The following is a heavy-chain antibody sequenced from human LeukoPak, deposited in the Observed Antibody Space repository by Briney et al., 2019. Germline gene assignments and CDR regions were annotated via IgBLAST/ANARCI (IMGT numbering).Heavy chain of an antibody. CDR1: GFTFSSYW. Sequence: GGSLRLSCAASGFTFSSYWMTWVRQAPGRGLEWVANIKQDGSDKYYVDSVKGRFTISRDNAKSSLYLQMNSLRAEDTAVYYCARVSAAVNYWGQGTLVTVSS. D-gene: IGHD2-15*01. CDR2: IKQDGSDK. V-gene: IGHV3-7*01. J-gene: IGHJ4*02. CDR3: ARVSAAVNY.